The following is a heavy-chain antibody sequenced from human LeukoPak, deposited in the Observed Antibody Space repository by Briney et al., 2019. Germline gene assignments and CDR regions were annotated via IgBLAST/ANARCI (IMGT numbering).Heavy chain of an antibody. J-gene: IGHJ4*02. CDR1: GGSFSGYY. D-gene: IGHD3-3*01. CDR2: INHSGST. CDR3: ARGNSDYDFWSGYPHLYFDY. V-gene: IGHV4-34*01. Sequence: XETLSLTCAVYGGSFSGYYWSWIRQPPGKGLEWIGEINHSGSTNYNPSLKSRVTISVGTSKNQFSLKLSSVTAADTAVYYCARGNSDYDFWSGYPHLYFDYWGQGTLVTVSS.